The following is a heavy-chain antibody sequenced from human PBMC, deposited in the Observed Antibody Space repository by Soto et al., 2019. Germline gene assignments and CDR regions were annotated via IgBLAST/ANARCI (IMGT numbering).Heavy chain of an antibody. D-gene: IGHD2-15*01. CDR1: GFTFSSYG. CDR3: ARDEIGYCSGGSCYSSLGY. Sequence: GGSLRLSCAASGFTFSSYGMHWVRQAPGKGLEWVADIWYDGSNKYYADSVKGRFTISRDNSKNTLYLQMNSLRAEDTAVYYCARDEIGYCSGGSCYSSLGYWGQGTLVTVSS. J-gene: IGHJ4*02. CDR2: IWYDGSNK. V-gene: IGHV3-33*01.